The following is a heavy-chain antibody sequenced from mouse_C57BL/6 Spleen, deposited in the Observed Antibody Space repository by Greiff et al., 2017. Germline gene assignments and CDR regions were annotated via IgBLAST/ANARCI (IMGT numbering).Heavy chain of an antibody. CDR3: TNAYYSNYLLFAY. Sequence: VQLQQSGAELVRPGASVTLSCKASGYTFTDYEMHWVKQTPVHGLEWIGAIDPETGGTAYNQKFKGKAILTADKSSSTAYMELLSLTSEDSAVYYCTNAYYSNYLLFAYWGQGTLVTVSA. D-gene: IGHD2-5*01. CDR1: GYTFTDYE. CDR2: IDPETGGT. V-gene: IGHV1-15*01. J-gene: IGHJ3*01.